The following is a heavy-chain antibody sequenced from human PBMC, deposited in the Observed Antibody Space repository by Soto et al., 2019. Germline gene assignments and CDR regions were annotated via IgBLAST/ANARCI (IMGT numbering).Heavy chain of an antibody. CDR3: AKGGSGSYSNAFDI. D-gene: IGHD3-10*01. CDR2: IYYSGST. CDR1: GGSISSSSYY. Sequence: SDTMFLTCTVSGGSISSSSYYWGWIRQPPGKGLEWIGSIYYSGSTYYNPSLKSRVTISVDTSKNQFSLKLSSVTAADTAVYYCAKGGSGSYSNAFDIWGQGTMVT. J-gene: IGHJ3*02. V-gene: IGHV4-39*01.